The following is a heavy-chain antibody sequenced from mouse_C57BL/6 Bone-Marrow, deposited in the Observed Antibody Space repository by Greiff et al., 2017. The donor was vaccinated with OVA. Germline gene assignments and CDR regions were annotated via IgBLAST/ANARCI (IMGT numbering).Heavy chain of an antibody. J-gene: IGHJ1*03. CDR1: GFTFSSYG. V-gene: IGHV5-6*01. Sequence: EVQLQESGGDLVKPGGSLKLSCAASGFTFSSYGMSWVRQTPDKRLEWVATISSGGSYTYYPDSVKGRFTISRDNAKNTLYLQMSSLKSEDTAMYYCASHMVPSYWYFYVWGTGTTVTVSS. CDR2: ISSGGSYT. D-gene: IGHD2-1*01. CDR3: ASHMVPSYWYFYV.